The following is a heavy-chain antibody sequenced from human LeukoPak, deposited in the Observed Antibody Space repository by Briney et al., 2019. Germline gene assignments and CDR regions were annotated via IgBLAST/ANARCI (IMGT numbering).Heavy chain of an antibody. CDR2: INPNNGGT. J-gene: IGHJ4*02. D-gene: IGHD6-13*01. V-gene: IGHV1-2*02. Sequence: VXVSXKASGXTFTXYXXHWLRQAPGQRXEWXXWINPNNGGTLYAQKFQGGVTMTRDTSLGAVYMELSRLTPDDTAVYYCARGVATTGAKFFDYWGQGTLVTVSS. CDR1: GXTFTXYX. CDR3: ARGVATTGAKFFDY.